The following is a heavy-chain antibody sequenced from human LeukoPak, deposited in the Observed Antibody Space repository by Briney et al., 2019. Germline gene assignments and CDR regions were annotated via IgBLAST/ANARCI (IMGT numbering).Heavy chain of an antibody. V-gene: IGHV3-49*04. Sequence: GGTLRLSCAASGFTFSSYGMSWVRQAPGKGLEWVGFIRSKAYGGTTEYAASVKGRFTISRDDSKSIAYLQMNSLKTEDTAVYYCTSLTFNAPDYWGQGTLVTVSS. CDR3: TSLTFNAPDY. CDR2: IRSKAYGGTT. CDR1: GFTFSSYG. D-gene: IGHD2-2*01. J-gene: IGHJ4*02.